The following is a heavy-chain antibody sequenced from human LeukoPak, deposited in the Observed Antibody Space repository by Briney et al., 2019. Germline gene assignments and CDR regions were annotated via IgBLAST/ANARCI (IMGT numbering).Heavy chain of an antibody. CDR3: ASTYDFWSGALTYYFDH. CDR2: ISSSSSCI. Sequence: GGSLRLSCAASGFTFSSYSMNWVRQAPGKGLEWVSSISSSSSCIYYADSVKGRFTISRDNAKNSLYLQMNSLRAEDTAVYYCASTYDFWSGALTYYFDHWGQGTLVTVSS. CDR1: GFTFSSYS. J-gene: IGHJ4*02. D-gene: IGHD3-3*01. V-gene: IGHV3-21*01.